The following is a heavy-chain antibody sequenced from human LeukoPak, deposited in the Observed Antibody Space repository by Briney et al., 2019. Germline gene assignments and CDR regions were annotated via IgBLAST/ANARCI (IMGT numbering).Heavy chain of an antibody. D-gene: IGHD3-3*01. CDR1: GFTFKNYR. CDR2: IGGSGSST. Sequence: GGSLRLSCAASGFTFKNYRMNWVRQAPGKGLEWVSSIGGSGSSTYYADSVKGRFIVSRDNAKNSLYLQMNSLRAEDTAVYYCARDSYYDFLSDVYHSFIDVWGEGTTVIASS. V-gene: IGHV3-21*04. J-gene: IGHJ6*03. CDR3: ARDSYYDFLSDVYHSFIDV.